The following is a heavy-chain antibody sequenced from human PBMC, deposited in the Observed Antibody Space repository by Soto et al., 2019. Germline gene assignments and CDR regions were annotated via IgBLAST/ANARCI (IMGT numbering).Heavy chain of an antibody. V-gene: IGHV3-33*01. CDR1: GFTFSTYG. CDR2: IWFDGSNK. CDR3: ARERDGYNRVFDC. D-gene: IGHD5-12*01. Sequence: QVQLVESGGGVVQPGRSLRLSCAASGFTFSTYGMHWVRQTPGKGLEWVAVIWFDGSNKSYADSVKGRFTVSRDNSKNTLSLQMYSLRAEDTAVYYCARERDGYNRVFDCWGQGTLVTVSS. J-gene: IGHJ4*02.